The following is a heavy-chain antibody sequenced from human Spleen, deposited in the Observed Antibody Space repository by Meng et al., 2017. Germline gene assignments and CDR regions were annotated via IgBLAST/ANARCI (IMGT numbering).Heavy chain of an antibody. CDR2: INHSGST. Sequence: LQSCRAGLFKPSEPLSLTCVVAGGSFRDYYWSGTRQPPGKGLEWIGEINHSGSTNYNPSLESRATISVDTSQNNLSLKLSSVTAADSAVYYCARGPTTMAHDFDYWGQGTLVTVSS. J-gene: IGHJ4*02. D-gene: IGHD4-11*01. CDR3: ARGPTTMAHDFDY. V-gene: IGHV4-34*01. CDR1: GGSFRDYY.